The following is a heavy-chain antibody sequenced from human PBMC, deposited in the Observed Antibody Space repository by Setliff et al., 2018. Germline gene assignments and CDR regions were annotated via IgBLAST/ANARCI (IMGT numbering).Heavy chain of an antibody. CDR2: VFSGDSDT. V-gene: IGHV5-51*01. CDR3: ARLGAPASHDAFDI. D-gene: IGHD6-25*01. CDR1: GYRFTTYW. Sequence: PGESLKISCKGSGYRFTTYWIGWVRQMPGKGLEWMGIVFSGDSDTRYSSSFQGQVTMSADKSINTAYLQWSSLKASDTAMYYCARLGAPASHDAFDIWGQGTMGTVSS. J-gene: IGHJ3*02.